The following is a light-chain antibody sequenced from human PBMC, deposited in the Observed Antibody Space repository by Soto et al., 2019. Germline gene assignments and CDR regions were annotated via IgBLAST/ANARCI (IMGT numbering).Light chain of an antibody. CDR2: GAS. CDR3: QQYNNWPQT. V-gene: IGKV3-15*01. Sequence: EAVLTQSPATLSVSPGDRATLSCRASQSVATNLAWYQHKPGQAPRLLIYGASKMAFGLPARFSGSGSGTEFTLTITSLQSEDFAVYYCQQYNNWPQTFGQGTKVEIK. J-gene: IGKJ1*01. CDR1: QSVATN.